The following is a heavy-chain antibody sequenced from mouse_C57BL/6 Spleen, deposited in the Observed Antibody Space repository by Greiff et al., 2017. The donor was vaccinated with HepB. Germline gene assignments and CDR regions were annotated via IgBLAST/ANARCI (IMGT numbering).Heavy chain of an antibody. D-gene: IGHD2-4*01. CDR3: AREVYYDYGYAMDY. V-gene: IGHV3-6*01. J-gene: IGHJ4*01. CDR1: GYSITSGYY. Sequence: EVQLQQSGPGLVKPSQSLSLTCSVTGYSITSGYYWNWIRQFPGNKLEWMGYISYDGSNNYNPSLKNRISITRDTSKNQFFLKLNSVTTEDTATYYCAREVYYDYGYAMDYWGQGTSVTVSS. CDR2: ISYDGSN.